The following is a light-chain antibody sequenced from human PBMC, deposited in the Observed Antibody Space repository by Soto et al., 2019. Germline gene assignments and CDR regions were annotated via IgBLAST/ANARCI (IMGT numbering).Light chain of an antibody. V-gene: IGLV7-43*01. J-gene: IGLJ3*02. CDR3: LLYYGGAHLV. CDR1: TGAVTSGNY. Sequence: QAVVTQDPSLTVSPGGTVTLTCASSTGAVTSGNYASWFQQFPGQPPRTLIYTTNNRHSWTPARFSGSLLGGRAALTLSGAQPEDEAEYYCLLYYGGAHLVFGGGTKLTVL. CDR2: TTN.